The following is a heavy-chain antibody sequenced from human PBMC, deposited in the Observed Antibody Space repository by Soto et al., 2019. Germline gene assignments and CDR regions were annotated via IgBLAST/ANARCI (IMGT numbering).Heavy chain of an antibody. CDR1: GFTFSSYG. CDR2: IWYDGSNT. Sequence: QVQLVESGGGVVQPGRSLRLSCAASGFTFSSYGMHWVCQAPGKGLEWVSVIWYDGSNTYYADSVEGRFTISGDNSKNTLYLQMNSLSAEDTAVYFCASGTHYEYWGQGTLVSVSS. V-gene: IGHV3-33*01. J-gene: IGHJ4*02. CDR3: ASGTHYEY. D-gene: IGHD1-26*01.